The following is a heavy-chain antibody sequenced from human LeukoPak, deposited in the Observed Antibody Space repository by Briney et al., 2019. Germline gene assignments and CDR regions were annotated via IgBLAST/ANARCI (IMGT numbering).Heavy chain of an antibody. V-gene: IGHV4-34*01. CDR1: GGSFSGYY. J-gene: IGHJ4*02. Sequence: ASETLSLTCAVYGGSFSGYYWSWIRQPPGKGLEWIGEINHSGSTNYNPSLKSRVTISVDTSKNQFSLKLSSVTAADTAVYYCARGVRVWGQGTLVTVSS. CDR2: INHSGST. D-gene: IGHD3-10*01. CDR3: ARGVRV.